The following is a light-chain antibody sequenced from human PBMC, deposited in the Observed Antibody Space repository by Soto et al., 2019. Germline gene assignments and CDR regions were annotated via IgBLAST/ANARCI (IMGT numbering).Light chain of an antibody. Sequence: DIQMTQSPSTLSASVGDRVTITCRASQSISSWLAWYQQKPGKAPKLLISDASSLESGVPSRCSGDRSGREFTLTITSLHPEDVATYFCKQFSSYWTYGQGTRVEIK. CDR1: QSISSW. V-gene: IGKV1-5*01. CDR2: DAS. CDR3: KQFSSYWT. J-gene: IGKJ1*01.